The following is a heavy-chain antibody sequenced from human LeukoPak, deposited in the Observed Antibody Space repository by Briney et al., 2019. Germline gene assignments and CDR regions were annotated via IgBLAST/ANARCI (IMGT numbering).Heavy chain of an antibody. CDR2: ISSSSSYI. CDR1: GFTFSSYS. J-gene: IGHJ4*02. D-gene: IGHD5-24*01. Sequence: PGGSLRLSCAASGFTFSSYSMNWVRQAPGKGLEWVSSISSSSSYIYYADSVKGRFTISRDNAKNSLYLQMNSLRAEDTAVYYCARDFVGGVEMATSHYFDYWGQGTLSPSPQ. V-gene: IGHV3-21*01. CDR3: ARDFVGGVEMATSHYFDY.